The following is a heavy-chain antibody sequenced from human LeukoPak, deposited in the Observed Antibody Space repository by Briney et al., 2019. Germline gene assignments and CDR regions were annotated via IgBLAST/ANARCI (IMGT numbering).Heavy chain of an antibody. D-gene: IGHD2-2*01. CDR1: GGSISSSTYF. Sequence: PSETLSLTCTASGGSISSSTYFWGWIRQPPGKGLEWLGIIYYSGTTYYNPSLKSRVTISVDTSKNQFSLKLSSVTAADTAVYYCARRGLYGSSPFDPWGQGTLVTVSS. V-gene: IGHV4-39*01. J-gene: IGHJ5*02. CDR3: ARRGLYGSSPFDP. CDR2: IYYSGTT.